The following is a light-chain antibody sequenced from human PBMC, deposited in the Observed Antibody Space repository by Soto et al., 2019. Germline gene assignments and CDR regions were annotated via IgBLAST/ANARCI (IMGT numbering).Light chain of an antibody. V-gene: IGKV1-39*01. Sequence: DIQMTQSPSSLSASVGDRVTIACRASQSINIYLSWYQQEPGKAPKLLLYDASSLQSGVPSRFSGSGSETHFTLTISSLQREDFATYYCQQNYRSPLTFGGGTKVEIK. J-gene: IGKJ4*01. CDR1: QSINIY. CDR2: DAS. CDR3: QQNYRSPLT.